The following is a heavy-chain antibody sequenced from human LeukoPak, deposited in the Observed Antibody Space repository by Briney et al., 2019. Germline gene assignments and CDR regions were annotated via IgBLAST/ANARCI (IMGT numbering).Heavy chain of an antibody. J-gene: IGHJ6*03. CDR3: AREGTGFPPYYYMDV. V-gene: IGHV1-69*06. CDR1: GGTFSSYA. D-gene: IGHD3-9*01. CDR2: IIPIFGTA. Sequence: SVKVSCKASGGTFSSYAISWVRQAPGQGLEWMGGIIPIFGTANYAQKFQGRVTITADKSTSAAYMELSSLRSEDTAVYYCAREGTGFPPYYYMDVWGKGTTVTVSS.